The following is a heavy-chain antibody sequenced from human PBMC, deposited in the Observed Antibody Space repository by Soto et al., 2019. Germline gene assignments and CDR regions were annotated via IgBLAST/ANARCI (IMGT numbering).Heavy chain of an antibody. CDR3: ARQALYSSSWYYFDY. J-gene: IGHJ4*02. V-gene: IGHV4-59*08. CDR2: IYYSGST. CDR1: GGSISSYY. Sequence: QVQLQESGPGLVKPSETLSLTCTVSGGSISSYYWSWIRQPPGKGLEWIGYIYYSGSTNYNPSLKGRVTISVDTSKNQFSLKLSSVTAADTAVYYCARQALYSSSWYYFDYWGQGTLVTVSS. D-gene: IGHD6-13*01.